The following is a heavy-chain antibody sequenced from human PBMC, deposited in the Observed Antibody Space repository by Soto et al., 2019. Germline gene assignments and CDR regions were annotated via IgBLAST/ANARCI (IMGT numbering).Heavy chain of an antibody. CDR2: ISYDGSNK. Sequence: QVQLVESGGGVVQPGRSLRLSCAASGFTFSSYAMHWVRQAPGKGLEWVAVISYDGSNKYYADSVKGRFTISRDNSKNTLYLQMNSLRAEDTAVYYCARDQMTTVTTGTFDYWGQGTLVTVSS. CDR1: GFTFSSYA. J-gene: IGHJ4*02. V-gene: IGHV3-30-3*01. CDR3: ARDQMTTVTTGTFDY. D-gene: IGHD4-17*01.